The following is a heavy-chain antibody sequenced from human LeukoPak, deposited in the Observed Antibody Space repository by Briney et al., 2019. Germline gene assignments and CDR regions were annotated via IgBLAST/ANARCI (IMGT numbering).Heavy chain of an antibody. CDR3: AVESSEASCSSTSCYRYFDY. Sequence: SETLSLTCSVSGGSFSVSGYYWGWMRQPPGKGLVWIGNIYYSGNRYYNPSLKSRVAISVDTSKSQVSLRLSSVTAADTAVYYCAVESSEASCSSTSCYRYFDYWGQGTLVTVSS. CDR1: GGSFSVSGYY. V-gene: IGHV4-39*07. J-gene: IGHJ4*02. D-gene: IGHD2-2*01. CDR2: IYYSGNR.